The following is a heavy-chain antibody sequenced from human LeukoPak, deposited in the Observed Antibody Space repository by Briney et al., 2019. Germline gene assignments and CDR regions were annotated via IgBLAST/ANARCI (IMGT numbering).Heavy chain of an antibody. D-gene: IGHD5-18*01. Sequence: PGASLRLSCAASGFTFSSYAMSWVRQALGKGLEWVSAISGSGGSTYYADSVKGRFTISRDNSKNTLYLQMNSLRAEDTAVYYCAKAVSAAMVPYYFDYWGQGTLVTVSS. CDR2: ISGSGGST. CDR1: GFTFSSYA. CDR3: AKAVSAAMVPYYFDY. V-gene: IGHV3-23*01. J-gene: IGHJ4*02.